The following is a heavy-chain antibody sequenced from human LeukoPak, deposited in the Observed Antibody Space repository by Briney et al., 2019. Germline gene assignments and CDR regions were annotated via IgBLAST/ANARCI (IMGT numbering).Heavy chain of an antibody. CDR2: IYYSGST. D-gene: IGHD2-8*02. CDR3: ARHSGPYWYFDY. Sequence: SETLSLTCTVSGGSMSSSPYCWGWIRQPPGTGLEWIGSIYYSGSTYYSPSLKSRVTISVDTSKKQFSLKLSSVTAADTAVYYCARHSGPYWYFDYWGQGTLVTVSS. V-gene: IGHV4-39*01. CDR1: GGSMSSSPYC. J-gene: IGHJ4*02.